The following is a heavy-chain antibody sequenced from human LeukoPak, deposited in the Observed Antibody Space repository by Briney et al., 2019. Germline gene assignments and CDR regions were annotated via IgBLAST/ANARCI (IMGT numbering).Heavy chain of an antibody. CDR3: ARAPSEVGGYYPEYFRH. V-gene: IGHV3-74*01. D-gene: IGHD3-3*01. Sequence: GGSLRLSCAASGFTFSTYWMHWVSQAPGKGLVWVSRIKSDGSTNYADSVKGRFTISRDNAKNTLSLQMNSLRPEDTGVYYCARAPSEVGGYYPEYFRHWGQGTLVTVSS. CDR1: GFTFSTYW. J-gene: IGHJ1*01. CDR2: IKSDGST.